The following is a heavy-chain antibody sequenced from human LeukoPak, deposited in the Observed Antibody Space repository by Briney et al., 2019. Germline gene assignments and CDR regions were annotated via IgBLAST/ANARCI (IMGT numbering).Heavy chain of an antibody. CDR3: AKDNVREWVSSPGLDY. CDR2: ISGSGGST. V-gene: IGHV3-23*01. Sequence: GGSLRLSCAASGFTFSSYGMSWVRQAPGKGLEWVSAISGSGGSTYYADSVKGRFTISRDNSKNTLYLQMNSLRAEDTAVYYCAKDNVREWVSSPGLDYWGQGTLVTVSS. CDR1: GFTFSSYG. J-gene: IGHJ4*02. D-gene: IGHD6-13*01.